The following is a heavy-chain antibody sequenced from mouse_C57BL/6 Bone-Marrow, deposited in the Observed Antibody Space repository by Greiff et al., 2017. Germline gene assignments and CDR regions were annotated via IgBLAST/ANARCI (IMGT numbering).Heavy chain of an antibody. J-gene: IGHJ3*01. D-gene: IGHD1-1*01. CDR1: GYTFTSYW. CDR2: IHPSDSDT. CDR3: AIWAVVATRCDY. V-gene: IGHV1-74*01. Sequence: QVQLQQPGAELVKPGDSVKVSCKASGYTFTSYWMHWVKQRPGQGLEWIGRIHPSDSDTNYNQKFKGKATLTVDKSSSTAYMQRRSLTSDDSAVYYCAIWAVVATRCDYWGQGTLVTVSA.